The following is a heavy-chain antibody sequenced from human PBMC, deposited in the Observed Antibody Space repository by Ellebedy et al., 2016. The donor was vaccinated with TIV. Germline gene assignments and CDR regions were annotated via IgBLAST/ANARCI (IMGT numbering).Heavy chain of an antibody. CDR3: ARDPPGGYSYSDAFDM. J-gene: IGHJ3*02. D-gene: IGHD5-18*01. Sequence: GESLKISCAASGFTFSSYAMYWVRQAPGKGLEWVAVISYDGSNKYYADSVKGRFTISRDNSKNTLYLQMNSLRVEDTAVYYCARDPPGGYSYSDAFDMWGRGTMVTVSS. V-gene: IGHV3-30*07. CDR1: GFTFSSYA. CDR2: ISYDGSNK.